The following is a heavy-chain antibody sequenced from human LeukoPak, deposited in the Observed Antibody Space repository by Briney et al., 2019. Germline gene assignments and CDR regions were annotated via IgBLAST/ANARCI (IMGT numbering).Heavy chain of an antibody. V-gene: IGHV4-39*07. CDR2: IYYSGST. Sequence: PSETLSLTCTVSGGSISSSSYYWGWIRQPPGKGLEWIGSIYYSGSTYYNPSLKSRVTMSLDESKNHLSLNLTSVTAADTAVYYCSRESGAFSPFGYWGQGTLVTVAS. CDR3: SRESGAFSPFGY. CDR1: GGSISSSSYY. D-gene: IGHD1-26*01. J-gene: IGHJ4*02.